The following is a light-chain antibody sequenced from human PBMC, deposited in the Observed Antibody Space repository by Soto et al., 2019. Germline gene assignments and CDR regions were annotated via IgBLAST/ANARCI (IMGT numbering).Light chain of an antibody. V-gene: IGLV2-8*01. CDR1: SSDVGGYNY. Sequence: QFVLTQPPSASGSPGQSVAISCTGTSSDVGGYNYVSWYQQHPGKAPKLMIYEVSKRPSGVPDRFSGSKSGNTASLTVSGLQAEDEADYYCSSSAGNNNVVFGGGTKLTVL. CDR2: EVS. CDR3: SSSAGNNNVV. J-gene: IGLJ2*01.